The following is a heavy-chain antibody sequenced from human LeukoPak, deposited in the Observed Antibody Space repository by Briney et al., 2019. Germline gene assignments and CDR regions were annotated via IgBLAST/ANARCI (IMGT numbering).Heavy chain of an antibody. J-gene: IGHJ6*03. Sequence: VKVSCKASGGTFSSYAISWVRQAPGQGLEWMGGIIPIFGTANYAQKFQGRVTITTDESTSTAYMELSSLRSEDTAVYYCARCIAVPGTRPIGYYYYYYMAVWGKGTTVTVSS. CDR3: ARCIAVPGTRPIGYYYYYYMAV. CDR2: IIPIFGTA. V-gene: IGHV1-69*05. D-gene: IGHD6-19*01. CDR1: GGTFSSYA.